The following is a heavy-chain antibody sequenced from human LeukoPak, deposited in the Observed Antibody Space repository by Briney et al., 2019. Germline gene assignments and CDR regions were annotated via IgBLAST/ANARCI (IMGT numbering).Heavy chain of an antibody. Sequence: ASAKVSCKASGYTFTGYYMHWVRQAPGQGLEWMGWINPNSGGTNYAQKFQGRVTMTRDTSISTAYMELSRLRSDDTAVYYCARDIGYSSSWSPLDWGQGTLVTVSS. D-gene: IGHD6-13*01. CDR2: INPNSGGT. J-gene: IGHJ4*02. V-gene: IGHV1-2*02. CDR1: GYTFTGYY. CDR3: ARDIGYSSSWSPLD.